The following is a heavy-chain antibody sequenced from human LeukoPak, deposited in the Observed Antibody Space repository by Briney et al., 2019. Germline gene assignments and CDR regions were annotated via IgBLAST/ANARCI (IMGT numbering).Heavy chain of an antibody. CDR1: GGSISSGSYY. V-gene: IGHV4-61*01. CDR2: IYYSGST. CDR3: AHSYSSGWYRGDGAFDI. J-gene: IGHJ3*02. D-gene: IGHD6-19*01. Sequence: SETLSLTCTVSGGSISSGSYYWSWLRQPPGKGLEWIGYIYYSGSTNYNPSLKSRVTISVDTSKNQFSLKLSSVTAADTAVYYCAHSYSSGWYRGDGAFDIWGQGTMVTVSS.